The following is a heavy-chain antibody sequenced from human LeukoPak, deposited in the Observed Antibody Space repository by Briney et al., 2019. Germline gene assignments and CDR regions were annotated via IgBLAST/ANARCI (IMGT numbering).Heavy chain of an antibody. CDR2: VFYSGST. CDR3: ASGGLVSRYLDH. D-gene: IGHD3-9*01. J-gene: IGHJ4*02. Sequence: SETLSLTCAVSGGSITRSTWWTWLRQPPGKGLEWIGEVFYSGSTNSNPSLKSRLTMSVDESKHEFSLRLTAVTAADTAVYYCASGGLVSRYLDHWGQGALVNVSP. CDR1: GGSITRSTW. V-gene: IGHV4-4*02.